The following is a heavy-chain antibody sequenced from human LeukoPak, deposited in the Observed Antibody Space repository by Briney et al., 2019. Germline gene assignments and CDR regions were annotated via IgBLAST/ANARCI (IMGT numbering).Heavy chain of an antibody. CDR3: ARGVVDTHYYYYYMDV. CDR2: INPGGRST. D-gene: IGHD5-18*01. V-gene: IGHV1-46*01. Sequence: ASVKVSCKASGYTFTNYYIHWVRQAPGQGLEWMGIINPGGRSTSYAQKFQGRVTITADESTSTAYMELSSLRSEDTAVYYCARGVVDTHYYYYYMDVWGKGTTVTISS. CDR1: GYTFTNYY. J-gene: IGHJ6*03.